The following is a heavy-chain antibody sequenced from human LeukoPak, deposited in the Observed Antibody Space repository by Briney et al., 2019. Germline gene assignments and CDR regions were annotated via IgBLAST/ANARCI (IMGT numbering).Heavy chain of an antibody. D-gene: IGHD6-6*01. CDR3: ARDPHSLVY. CDR2: IAYTGTI. Sequence: GGSLRLSCTASGFTFSSYSMNWVRQAPGKGLEWVAYIAYTGTIHYADSVRGRFAISRDNAKSSLFLQLNSLRAEDTAVYYCARDPHSLVYWGQGTLVTVSS. V-gene: IGHV3-48*01. J-gene: IGHJ4*02. CDR1: GFTFSSYS.